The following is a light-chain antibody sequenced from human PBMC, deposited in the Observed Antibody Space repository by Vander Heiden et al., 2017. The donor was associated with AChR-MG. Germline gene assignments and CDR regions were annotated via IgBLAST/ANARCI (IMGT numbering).Light chain of an antibody. Sequence: QSALTQPASVSGSPGQSITISCTGTSSDVGGYNYVSWYQQHPGNAPKLMMYEVSNRPSGVSNRFSGSKSGNNASPTISGLQAEDEADDYCSSYTSSSTLVFGGGTKLTVL. J-gene: IGLJ2*01. CDR2: EVS. CDR1: SSDVGGYNY. V-gene: IGLV2-14*01. CDR3: SSYTSSSTLV.